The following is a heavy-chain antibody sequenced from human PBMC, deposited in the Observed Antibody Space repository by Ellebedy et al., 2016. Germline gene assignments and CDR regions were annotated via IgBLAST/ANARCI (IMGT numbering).Heavy chain of an antibody. D-gene: IGHD2-8*01. CDR2: INWNSGST. Sequence: SLKISXAASGFTFGDYAMHWVRQAPGKGLEWVSGINWNSGSTGYAESVQGRFTISRDNAKNSLYLQMNSLRVEDTALYYCAKDRGVYLRGGMDVWGQGTTVTVSS. CDR3: AKDRGVYLRGGMDV. J-gene: IGHJ6*02. V-gene: IGHV3-9*01. CDR1: GFTFGDYA.